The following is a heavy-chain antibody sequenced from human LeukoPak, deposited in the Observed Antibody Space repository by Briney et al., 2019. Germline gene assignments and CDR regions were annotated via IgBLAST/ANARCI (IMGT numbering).Heavy chain of an antibody. CDR3: ARDRYYGSGSYYNELDY. J-gene: IGHJ4*02. CDR1: GFTFSSYW. CDR2: IKQDGSEK. Sequence: PGVSLRLSCAASGFTFSSYWMSWVRQAPGKGLEWVANIKQDGSEKYYVDPVKGRFTISRDNAKNSLYLQMNSLRAEDTAVYYCARDRYYGSGSYYNELDYWGQGTLVTVSS. V-gene: IGHV3-7*04. D-gene: IGHD3-10*01.